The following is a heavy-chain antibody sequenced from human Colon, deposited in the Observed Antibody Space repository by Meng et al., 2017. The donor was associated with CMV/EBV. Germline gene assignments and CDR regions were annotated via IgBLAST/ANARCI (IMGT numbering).Heavy chain of an antibody. CDR3: TRETGGSSLAY. V-gene: IGHV4-39*02. Sequence: QLDASGPGPVRPSETLSPLCTVSGGSISSPSYYWAWVRQPPGKGLEWIGSIYYTGGTFYSPSLKSRVTISIDTSKNHFSLKLNSVTAADTAMYYCTRETGGSSLAYWGQGILVTVSS. J-gene: IGHJ4*02. D-gene: IGHD6-13*01. CDR1: GGSISSPSYY. CDR2: IYYTGGT.